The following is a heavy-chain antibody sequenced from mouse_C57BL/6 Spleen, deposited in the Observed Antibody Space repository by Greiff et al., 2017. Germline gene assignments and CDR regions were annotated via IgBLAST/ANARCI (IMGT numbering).Heavy chain of an antibody. Sequence: DVKLVESEGGLVQPGSSMKLSCTASGFTFSDYYMAWVRQVPEKGLEWVANINYDGSSTYYLDSLKSRFIISRDNAKNILYLQMSSLKSEDTATYYCARVATNFDYWGQGTTLTVSS. CDR3: ARVATNFDY. CDR2: INYDGSST. CDR1: GFTFSDYY. D-gene: IGHD1-1*02. J-gene: IGHJ2*01. V-gene: IGHV5-16*01.